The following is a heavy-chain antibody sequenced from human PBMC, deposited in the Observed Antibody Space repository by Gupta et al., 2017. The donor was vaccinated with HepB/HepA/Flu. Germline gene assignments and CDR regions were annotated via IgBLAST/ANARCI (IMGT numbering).Heavy chain of an antibody. CDR3: ARRDSGLDS. Sequence: QVQLVESGGGVVQPGRSLRLSCAASVFPFSTYAMHWVRQAPGKGLEWVAVISYDGSAKYYADSVKGRFTISRDNSKNTLYLQMDSLRAEDAAVYYCARRDSGLDSWGQGTLVTVSS. CDR2: ISYDGSAK. CDR1: VFPFSTYA. V-gene: IGHV3-30-3*01. J-gene: IGHJ5*01. D-gene: IGHD2-21*01.